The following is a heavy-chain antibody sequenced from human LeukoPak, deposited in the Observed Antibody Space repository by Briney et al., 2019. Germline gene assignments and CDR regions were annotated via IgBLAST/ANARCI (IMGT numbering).Heavy chain of an antibody. D-gene: IGHD5-12*01. J-gene: IGHJ4*02. CDR3: ARGRNIAAPGGGDLDY. CDR1: GASFSTYA. CDR2: IIPIFGTT. Sequence: ASVKVSCKASGASFSTYAVSWVRQVPGQGVEWMGRIIPIFGTTKYAQKFQGRVTIATDESTTTGYMELSSLESEDTAVYYCARGRNIAAPGGGDLDYWGQGTLVTVSS. V-gene: IGHV1-69*05.